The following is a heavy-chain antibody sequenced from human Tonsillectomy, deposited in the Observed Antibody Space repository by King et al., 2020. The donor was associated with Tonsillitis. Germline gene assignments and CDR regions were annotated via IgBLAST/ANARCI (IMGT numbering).Heavy chain of an antibody. CDR3: ARERGLRLGKLSSEINYYYYGMDV. CDR2: IIPIFGTA. Sequence: VQLVQSGAEVKKPGSSVKVSCKASGGTFSSYAISWVRQAPGQGLEWMGGIIPIFGTANYAQKFQGRVTITADESTSTAYMELSSLRSEDTAVYYCARERGLRLGKLSSEINYYYYGMDVWGQGTTVTVSS. V-gene: IGHV1-69*01. D-gene: IGHD3-16*02. J-gene: IGHJ6*02. CDR1: GGTFSSYA.